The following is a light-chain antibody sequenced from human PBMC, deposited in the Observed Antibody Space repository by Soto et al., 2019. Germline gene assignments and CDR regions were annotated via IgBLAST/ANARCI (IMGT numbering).Light chain of an antibody. CDR3: QQYKSYSPGGS. CDR2: DAS. J-gene: IGKJ2*01. CDR1: QSINNR. Sequence: IQMTQSPSTLSASIGDRVTITCRASQSINNRLAWYQQMPGKAPNLLIYDASSLESGVPSRFSGIGSGTEFTLSISSLQPDDFATYYCQQYKSYSPGGSFGQGTKVDIK. V-gene: IGKV1-5*01.